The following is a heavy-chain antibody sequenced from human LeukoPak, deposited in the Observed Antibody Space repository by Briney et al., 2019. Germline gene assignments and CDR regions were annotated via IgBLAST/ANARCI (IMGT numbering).Heavy chain of an antibody. CDR1: GFTFSSYA. CDR3: VKGVSAKENYFDF. V-gene: IGHV3-64D*06. Sequence: PGGSLRLSCSASGFTFSSYAMHWVRQAPGKGLEFVSAISSNGGSAYYADSVKGRFTISRDNSKNTLYLQMISLRPEDTAVYYCVKGVSAKENYFDFWGQGTLVAVSS. J-gene: IGHJ4*02. D-gene: IGHD6-13*01. CDR2: ISSNGGSA.